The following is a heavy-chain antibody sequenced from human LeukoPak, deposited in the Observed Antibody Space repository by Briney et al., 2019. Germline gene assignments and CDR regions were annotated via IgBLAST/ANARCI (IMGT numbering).Heavy chain of an antibody. V-gene: IGHV3-23*01. CDR2: ITGSGGST. D-gene: IGHD6-19*01. CDR3: AKAYSSGWPNAIDH. CDR1: RFTFKTYA. Sequence: GGSLRLSCAASRFTFKTYAMTWVRQAPGKGLEWLSSITGSGGSTYYADSVKGRFTISRDNSKNTLYLQMNSLRAEDTAVYYCAKAYSSGWPNAIDHWGQGTLVTVSS. J-gene: IGHJ4*02.